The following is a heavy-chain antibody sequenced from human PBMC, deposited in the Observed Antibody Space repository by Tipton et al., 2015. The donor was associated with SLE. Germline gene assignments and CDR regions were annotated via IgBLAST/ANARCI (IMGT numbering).Heavy chain of an antibody. D-gene: IGHD6-19*01. CDR1: GGPISSGSYY. CDR3: ARGGRLVEGPMDV. J-gene: IGHJ6*03. V-gene: IGHV4-61*02. CDR2: IYTRGST. Sequence: TLSLTCTVSGGPISSGSYYWGWIRQPAGKGLEWIGRIYTRGSTNYNPSLKKRVTISVDTSKNHFPLKRNSVTAADTAVYYCARGGRLVEGPMDVWGKGTTVTVSS.